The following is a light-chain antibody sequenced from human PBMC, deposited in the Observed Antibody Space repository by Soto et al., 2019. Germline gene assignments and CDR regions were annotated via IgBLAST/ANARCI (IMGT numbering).Light chain of an antibody. V-gene: IGLV1-44*01. J-gene: IGLJ1*01. CDR2: ENN. CDR3: AGWDGSLKGFV. CDR1: ASNIGRDP. Sequence: QSVLTQPPSASGAPGQRVTISCSGSASNIGRDPVNWYQQVPGTAPKLLIYENNHRPSGVPDRFSGSKSVTSASLVISGLQSEDEAEYFCAGWDGSLKGFVFGTGTKVTVL.